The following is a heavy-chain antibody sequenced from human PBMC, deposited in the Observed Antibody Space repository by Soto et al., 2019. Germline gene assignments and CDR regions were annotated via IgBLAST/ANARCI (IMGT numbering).Heavy chain of an antibody. D-gene: IGHD1-1*01. CDR3: AREKRSGNFDY. J-gene: IGHJ4*02. CDR1: GGSISSGDYY. V-gene: IGHV4-30-4*01. CDR2: IYYSGST. Sequence: PSETLSLTCTVSGGSISSGDYYWSWIRQPPGKGLEWIGYIYYSGSTYYNPSLKSRVTISVDTSKNQFSLKLSSVTAADTAVYYCAREKRSGNFDYWGQRTLVTVSS.